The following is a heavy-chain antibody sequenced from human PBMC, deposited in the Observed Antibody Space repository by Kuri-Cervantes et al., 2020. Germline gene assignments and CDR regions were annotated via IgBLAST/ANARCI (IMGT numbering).Heavy chain of an antibody. CDR2: ISPYNGNT. Sequence: ASVKVSCKASGGTFSSYAISWVRQAPGQGLEWMGWISPYNGNTNYAQKLQGRVTMTTDTSTSTAYMELRSLRSDDTAVYYCARVAWQWEQDYWGQGTLVTVSS. J-gene: IGHJ4*02. CDR3: ARVAWQWEQDY. V-gene: IGHV1-18*01. D-gene: IGHD1-26*01. CDR1: GGTFSSYA.